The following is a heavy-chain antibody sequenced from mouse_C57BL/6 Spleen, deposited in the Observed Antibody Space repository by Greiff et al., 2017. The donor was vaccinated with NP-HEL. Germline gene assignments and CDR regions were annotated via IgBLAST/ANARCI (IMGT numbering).Heavy chain of an antibody. CDR2: IDPSDSYT. D-gene: IGHD4-1*01. J-gene: IGHJ2*01. CDR3: ARLSPSSYFDY. V-gene: IGHV1-69*01. Sequence: QVQLQQPGAELVMPGASVKLSCKASGYTFTSYWMHWVKQRPGQGLEWIGEIDPSDSYTNYNQKFKGKSTLTVDKSSSTAYMQLSSLTSEDSAVYYCARLSPSSYFDYWGQGTTLTVSS. CDR1: GYTFTSYW.